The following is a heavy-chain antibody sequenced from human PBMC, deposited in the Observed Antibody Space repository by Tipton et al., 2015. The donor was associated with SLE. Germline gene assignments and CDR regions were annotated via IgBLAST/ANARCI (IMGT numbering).Heavy chain of an antibody. V-gene: IGHV3-23*03. CDR3: AKGRYSFDF. CDR1: GFTFSSYA. Sequence: GSLRLSCAASGFTFSSYAMSWVRQAPGKGLEWVSVIYNGGGRYSADSVKGRFTISRDDSKHSLYLQMNSLRAEDTAVYYYAKGRYSFDFWGQGTLVTVSS. J-gene: IGHJ4*02. CDR2: IYNGGGR.